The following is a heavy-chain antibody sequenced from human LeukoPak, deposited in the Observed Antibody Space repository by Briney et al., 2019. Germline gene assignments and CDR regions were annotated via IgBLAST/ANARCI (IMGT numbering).Heavy chain of an antibody. D-gene: IGHD1-14*01. CDR2: ISSSSSYI. Sequence: GGSLRLSCAASGFTFSSYSMNWVRQAPGKGLEWVSSISSSSSYIYYADSVKGRFTISRDNAKNSLYLQMNSLRAEDTAVYYCARAAGTDAFDIWGQGTMATVSS. CDR1: GFTFSSYS. V-gene: IGHV3-21*01. CDR3: ARAAGTDAFDI. J-gene: IGHJ3*02.